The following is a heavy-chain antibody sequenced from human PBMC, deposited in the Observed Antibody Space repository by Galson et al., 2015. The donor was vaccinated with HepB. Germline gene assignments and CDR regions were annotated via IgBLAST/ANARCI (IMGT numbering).Heavy chain of an antibody. V-gene: IGHV3-30-3*01. D-gene: IGHD2-8*02. J-gene: IGHJ4*02. CDR1: GFTFSSYA. CDR3: ARDSQGVNCNGGVCYATSGGFDY. CDR2: ISYDGSNK. Sequence: SLRLSCAASGFTFSSYAMHWVRQAPGKGLEWVAVISYDGSNKYYADSVKGRFTISRDNSKNTLYLQMNSLRSEDTAVYYCARDSQGVNCNGGVCYATSGGFDYWGQGTLVTVSS.